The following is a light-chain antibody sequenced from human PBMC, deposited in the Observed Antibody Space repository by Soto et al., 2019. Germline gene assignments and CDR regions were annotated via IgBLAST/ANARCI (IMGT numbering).Light chain of an antibody. J-gene: IGKJ5*01. CDR2: DTS. Sequence: EILLTQSPVTLSLSPGERATLSCRASQSVNNYLAWYQHKPGQPPRLLIYDTSTRANGVPARFSGSGSGTEFTLTISSLQSEDFAFYYCQQYNNWHPITFGQGTRLEI. V-gene: IGKV3-15*01. CDR1: QSVNNY. CDR3: QQYNNWHPIT.